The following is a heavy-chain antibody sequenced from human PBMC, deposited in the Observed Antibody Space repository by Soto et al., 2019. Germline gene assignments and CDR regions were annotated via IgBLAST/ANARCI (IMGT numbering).Heavy chain of an antibody. CDR2: INHSGST. V-gene: IGHV4-34*01. CDR3: ATHAHGSGSYRPYYYYYMDV. Sequence: PSETLSLTCAVYGGSFSGYYWSWIRQPPGKGLEWIGEINHSGSTNYNPSLKSRVTISVDTSKNQFSLKLSSVTAADTAVYYCATHAHGSGSYRPYYYYYMDVWGKGTTVTSP. CDR1: GGSFSGYY. D-gene: IGHD3-10*01. J-gene: IGHJ6*03.